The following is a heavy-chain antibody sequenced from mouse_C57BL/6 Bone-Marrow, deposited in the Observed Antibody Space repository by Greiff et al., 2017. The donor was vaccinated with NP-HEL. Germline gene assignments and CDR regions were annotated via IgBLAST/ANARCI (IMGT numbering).Heavy chain of an antibody. CDR3: ARPGAYGSDYYFDY. CDR1: GYTFTSYW. CDR2: IYPSDSDT. Sequence: VQLQQPGAELVRPGSSVKLSCKASGYTFTSYWMDWVKQRPGQGLEWIGNIYPSDSDTHYNQKFKDKATLTVDKSSSTAYMQLSSLTSEDSAVYYCARPGAYGSDYYFDYWGQGTTLTVSS. V-gene: IGHV1-61*01. D-gene: IGHD1-1*01. J-gene: IGHJ2*01.